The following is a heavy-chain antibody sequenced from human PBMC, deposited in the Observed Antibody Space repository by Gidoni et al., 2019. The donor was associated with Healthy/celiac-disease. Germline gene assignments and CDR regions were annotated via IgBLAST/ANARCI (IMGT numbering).Heavy chain of an antibody. J-gene: IGHJ6*02. V-gene: IGHV1-46*01. D-gene: IGHD2-15*01. CDR2: INPSGGST. Sequence: RAPGQGLEWMGIINPSGGSTGYAQKFQGRVTMTRDTSTSTVYMELSSLRSEDTAVYYCARHPGVVAATSYYGMDVWGQGTTVTVSS. CDR3: ARHPGVVAATSYYGMDV.